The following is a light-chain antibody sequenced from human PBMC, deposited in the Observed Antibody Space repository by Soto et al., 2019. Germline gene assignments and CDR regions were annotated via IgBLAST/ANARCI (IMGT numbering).Light chain of an antibody. CDR2: DAS. J-gene: IGKJ1*01. Sequence: DIQMTQSPSSVSASVGDRVSISCRASQGISSWLAWYQQKPGKAPKLLIYDASSLESGVPSRFSGSGSGTEFTLTISNLQPDDFATYFCQQYNNYPRTFGQGTKVDIK. CDR3: QQYNNYPRT. CDR1: QGISSW. V-gene: IGKV1-5*01.